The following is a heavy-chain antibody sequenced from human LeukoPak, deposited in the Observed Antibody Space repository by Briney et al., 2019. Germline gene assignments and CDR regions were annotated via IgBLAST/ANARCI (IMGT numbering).Heavy chain of an antibody. V-gene: IGHV3-64D*06. Sequence: PGGSLRLSCSASGFTFSSYAMHWVCQAPGKRVEYVSAISSNGGSTYYADSVKGRFTISRDNPKNTLYLRMSSLRAEDTDVYYCVKGPYCSSTSCYVVEGNDYWGQGTLVTVSS. CDR3: VKGPYCSSTSCYVVEGNDY. D-gene: IGHD2-2*01. J-gene: IGHJ4*02. CDR2: ISSNGGST. CDR1: GFTFSSYA.